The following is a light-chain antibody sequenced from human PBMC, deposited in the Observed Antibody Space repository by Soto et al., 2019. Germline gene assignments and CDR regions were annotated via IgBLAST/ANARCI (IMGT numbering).Light chain of an antibody. CDR1: NSNIGINT. V-gene: IGLV1-44*01. CDR2: GNN. Sequence: QTVLTQPPSASGTPGQRVIISCSGSNSNIGINTVNWYQQLPGTAPKLLNYGNNQRPSGVPDRFSGSKSGTSASLAISGLQSDDEADYYCAAWDDSLNGVVFGGGTQLTVL. CDR3: AAWDDSLNGVV. J-gene: IGLJ2*01.